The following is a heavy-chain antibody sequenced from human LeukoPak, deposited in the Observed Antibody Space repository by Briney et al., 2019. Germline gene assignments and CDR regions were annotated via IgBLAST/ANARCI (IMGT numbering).Heavy chain of an antibody. J-gene: IGHJ4*02. V-gene: IGHV1-69*05. CDR3: TREGITIFGVGPFDY. D-gene: IGHD3-3*01. CDR1: GGTFSSYA. CDR2: IIAIFGTA. Sequence: SVTVSCKASGGTFSSYAISWVRQAPGQGLEWMGRIIAIFGTANYAQKFQGRVTITTDESTSTAYMELSSLRSEDTAVYYCTREGITIFGVGPFDYWGQGTLVTVSS.